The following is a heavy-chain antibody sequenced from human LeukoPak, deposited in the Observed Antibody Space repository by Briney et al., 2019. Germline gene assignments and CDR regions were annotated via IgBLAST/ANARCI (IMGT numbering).Heavy chain of an antibody. CDR3: ARLIAYSSGWYDYYMDV. CDR2: INPNSGGT. CDR1: GYTFTGYY. V-gene: IGHV1-2*02. D-gene: IGHD6-19*01. J-gene: IGHJ6*03. Sequence: ASVKVSCKASGYTFTGYYMHWVRQAPGQGLEWMGWINPNSGGTNYAQKFQGRVTMTRDTSISIAYMELSRLRSDDTAVYYCARLIAYSSGWYDYYMDVWGKGTTVTVSS.